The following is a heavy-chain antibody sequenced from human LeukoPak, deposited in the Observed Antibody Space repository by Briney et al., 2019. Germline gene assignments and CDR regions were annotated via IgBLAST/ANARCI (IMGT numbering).Heavy chain of an antibody. CDR3: ARETNYYDSSGYGLDY. J-gene: IGHJ4*02. CDR1: GGSFSGYY. V-gene: IGHV4-34*01. CDR2: INHSGST. Sequence: PSETLSLTCAVYGGSFSGYYWSWIRQPPGKGLEWIGEINHSGSTNYNPSPKSRVTISVDTSKNQFSLKLSSVTAADTAVYYCARETNYYDSSGYGLDYWGQGTLVTVSS. D-gene: IGHD3-22*01.